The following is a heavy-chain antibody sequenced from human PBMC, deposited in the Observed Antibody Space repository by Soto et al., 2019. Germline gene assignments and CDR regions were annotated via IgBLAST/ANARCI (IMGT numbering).Heavy chain of an antibody. CDR3: ARGQILRGSTIYDYYMDV. V-gene: IGHV3-74*01. CDR2: INSDGSST. D-gene: IGHD3-10*01. J-gene: IGHJ6*03. CDR1: GFIFSSHW. Sequence: EVQLVESGGGLVQPGGSLRLSCAASGFIFSSHWMHWVRQAPGKGLVWVSRINSDGSSTSYADSVKGRFTISRDNAKNTLYLQMNSLRAEDTAVYYCARGQILRGSTIYDYYMDVWGKGTTVTVSS.